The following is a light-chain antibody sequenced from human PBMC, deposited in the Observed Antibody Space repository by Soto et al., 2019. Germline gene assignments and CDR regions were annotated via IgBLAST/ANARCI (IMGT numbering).Light chain of an antibody. J-gene: IGLJ3*02. Sequence: QSALTQPASVSGSPGQSITISCTGTSSDVGSYNLVSWYQQHPGKAPKLIIYEGSKRPSGVSNRFSGSKSGNTASLTISGLQAEDEADYYCCSYAGSSWVFGGGTKVTVL. CDR2: EGS. V-gene: IGLV2-23*01. CDR3: CSYAGSSWV. CDR1: SSDVGSYNL.